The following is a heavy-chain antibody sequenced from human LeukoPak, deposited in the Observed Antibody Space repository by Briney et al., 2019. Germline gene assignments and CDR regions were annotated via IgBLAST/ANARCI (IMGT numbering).Heavy chain of an antibody. CDR2: IYTSGTT. V-gene: IGHV4-61*02. Sequence: SETLSLTCAVSGASISSDSTYWIWIRQPEGKELVWVGRIYTSGTTNYNPSLMSRVTMSLDTSKNQFSLKLSSVTAADTAVYYCARGEYGDNPHFDNWGQGTLVTVSS. CDR3: ARGEYGDNPHFDN. D-gene: IGHD4-23*01. CDR1: GASISSDSTY. J-gene: IGHJ4*02.